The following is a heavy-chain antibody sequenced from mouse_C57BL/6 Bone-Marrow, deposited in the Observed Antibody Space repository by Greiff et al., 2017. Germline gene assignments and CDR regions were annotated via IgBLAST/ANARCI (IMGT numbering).Heavy chain of an antibody. CDR3: ASSTMDTTTGYYFDY. J-gene: IGHJ2*01. CDR2: IYPGSGST. V-gene: IGHV1-55*01. CDR1: GYTFTSYW. Sequence: QVQLQQPGAELVKPGASVKMSCKASGYTFTSYWITWVKQRPGQGLEWIGDIYPGSGSTNYNEKFKSKATLTVDTSSSTAYMQLSSLTSEDSAVYYCASSTMDTTTGYYFDYWGQGTTLTVSS. D-gene: IGHD2-2*01.